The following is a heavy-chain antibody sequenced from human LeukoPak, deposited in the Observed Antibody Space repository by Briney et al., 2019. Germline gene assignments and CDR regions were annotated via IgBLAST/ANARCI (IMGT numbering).Heavy chain of an antibody. D-gene: IGHD6-13*01. CDR3: ARSSLRMLAAGDFDY. CDR2: IRGSGSST. Sequence: PGGSLRLSCAASGFSFSTYAMSWVRQAPGKGLEWVSGIRGSGSSTYYADSVKGRLTISRDNSRNTLYLQINSLRADDTAVYYCARSSLRMLAAGDFDYWGQGTLVTVSS. CDR1: GFSFSTYA. J-gene: IGHJ4*02. V-gene: IGHV3-23*01.